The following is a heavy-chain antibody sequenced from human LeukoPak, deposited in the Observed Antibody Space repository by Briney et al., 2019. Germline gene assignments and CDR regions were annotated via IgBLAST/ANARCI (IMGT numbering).Heavy chain of an antibody. CDR3: ARGRGLYCSSTSCSSFDY. V-gene: IGHV3-64*01. J-gene: IGHJ4*02. Sequence: GGSLRLSCAASGFTFSSYAMHWVRQAPGMGLEYVSAISSNGGSTYYANSVKGRFTISRDNSKNTLYLQMGSLRAEDMAEYYCARGRGLYCSSTSCSSFDYWGQGTLVTVSS. CDR1: GFTFSSYA. CDR2: ISSNGGST. D-gene: IGHD2-2*01.